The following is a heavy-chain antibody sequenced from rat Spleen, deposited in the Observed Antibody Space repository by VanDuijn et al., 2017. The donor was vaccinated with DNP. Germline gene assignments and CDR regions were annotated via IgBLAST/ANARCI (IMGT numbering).Heavy chain of an antibody. CDR3: TSNPHIRTAAPFDY. CDR2: ISYDGSST. Sequence: EVQLVESGGGLVQPGRSLKLSCAASGFTFSDYHMAWVRQAPTKGLEWVATISYDGSSTWYRDSVKGRFTISRDNAKSTLYLQVNSLRSEDTATYYCTSNPHIRTAAPFDYWGQGVMVTVSS. D-gene: IGHD3-8*01. V-gene: IGHV5-7*01. CDR1: GFTFSDYH. J-gene: IGHJ2*01.